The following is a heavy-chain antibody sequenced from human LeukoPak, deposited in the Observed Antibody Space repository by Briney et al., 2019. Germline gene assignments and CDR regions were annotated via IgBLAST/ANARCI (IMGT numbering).Heavy chain of an antibody. Sequence: GGSLRLSCAASGFPVSSKYMTWVRRAPGKGLEWVSVIYSDGSTFYADSVKGRFTISRDNAKNTLYLQMNSLRPEDTAVYYCARGPWDCWGQGTLVTVSS. J-gene: IGHJ4*02. CDR3: ARGPWDC. CDR2: IYSDGST. CDR1: GFPVSSKY. V-gene: IGHV3-53*05.